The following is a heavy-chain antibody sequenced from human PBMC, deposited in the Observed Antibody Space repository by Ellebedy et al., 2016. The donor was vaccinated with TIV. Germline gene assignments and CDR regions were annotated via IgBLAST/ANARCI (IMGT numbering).Heavy chain of an antibody. D-gene: IGHD2-15*01. J-gene: IGHJ6*03. CDR3: ARELRAAGGHYMDV. V-gene: IGHV4-39*07. CDR1: GGSISSYY. CDR2: IYYSGST. Sequence: MPSETLSLTCEVSGGSISSYYWGWIRQPPGKGLEWIGSIYYSGSTYYNPSLKSRVTISVDTSKNQFSLKLNSVTAADTAVYYCARELRAAGGHYMDVWGRGTTVTVSS.